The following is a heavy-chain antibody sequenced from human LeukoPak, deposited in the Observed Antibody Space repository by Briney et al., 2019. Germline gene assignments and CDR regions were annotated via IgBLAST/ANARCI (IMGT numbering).Heavy chain of an antibody. CDR2: ISHDGGNK. D-gene: IGHD2/OR15-2a*01. CDR3: AKVGEKNMVEAFEI. J-gene: IGHJ3*02. CDR1: GFIFSSYG. V-gene: IGHV3-30*06. Sequence: GGSLRLSCAASGFIFSSYGMHWVRQAPGKGLEWVAVISHDGGNKYYGDSVKGRFTVSRDNSKNTVYLQMNSLRPDDTAVYYCAKVGEKNMVEAFEIWGQGTRVTVSP.